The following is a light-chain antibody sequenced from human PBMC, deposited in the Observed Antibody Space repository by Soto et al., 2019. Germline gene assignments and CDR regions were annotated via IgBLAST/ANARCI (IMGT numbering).Light chain of an antibody. V-gene: IGKV3-15*01. CDR3: QQYNNWPRT. CDR1: QSVSSN. J-gene: IGKJ1*01. Sequence: EILMPQSPTTLSLAPGERATLSCRASQSVSSNLAWYQQKPGQAPRLLIYGASTRATGIPARFSGSGSGTEFTLTISSLQSEDFAVYYCQQYNNWPRTFGQGTKVDIK. CDR2: GAS.